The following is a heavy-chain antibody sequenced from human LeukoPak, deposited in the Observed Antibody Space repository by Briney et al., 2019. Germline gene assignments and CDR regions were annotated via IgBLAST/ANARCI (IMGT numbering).Heavy chain of an antibody. CDR1: GFTFDDYT. Sequence: GGSLRLSCAASGFTFDDYTMHWVRQAPGKGLEWVSLISWDGGSTSYADSVKGRFRISRDNSENKLYLQMNSLRTEDTAIYYCAMTYDFWSGYPGWGQGTLVTVSS. CDR2: ISWDGGST. CDR3: AMTYDFWSGYPG. D-gene: IGHD3-3*01. J-gene: IGHJ4*02. V-gene: IGHV3-43*01.